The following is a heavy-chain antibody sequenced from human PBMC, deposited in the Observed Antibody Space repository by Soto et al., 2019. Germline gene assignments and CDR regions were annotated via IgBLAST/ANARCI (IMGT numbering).Heavy chain of an antibody. Sequence: GGSLRLSCAASGFTFSSYGMHWVRQAPGKGLEWVAVIWYDGSNKYYADSVKGRFTISRDNSKNTLYLQMNSLRAEDTAVYYCARASSSTVTTLKYWGQGTLVTVSS. CDR3: ARASSSTVTTLKY. V-gene: IGHV3-33*01. CDR2: IWYDGSNK. D-gene: IGHD4-17*01. J-gene: IGHJ4*02. CDR1: GFTFSSYG.